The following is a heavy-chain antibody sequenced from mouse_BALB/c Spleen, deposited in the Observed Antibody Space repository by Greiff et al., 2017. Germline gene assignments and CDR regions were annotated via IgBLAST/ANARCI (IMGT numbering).Heavy chain of an antibody. V-gene: IGHV2-9*02. D-gene: IGHD2-10*01. CDR1: GFSLTSYG. CDR3: ARAAYYGNYDYAMDY. Sequence: QVQLKESGPGLVAPSQSLSITCTVSGFSLTSYGVHWVRQPPGKGLEWLGVIWAGGSTNYNSALMSRLSISKDNSKSQVFLKMNSLQTDDTAMYYCARAAYYGNYDYAMDYWGQGTSVTVSS. CDR2: IWAGGST. J-gene: IGHJ4*01.